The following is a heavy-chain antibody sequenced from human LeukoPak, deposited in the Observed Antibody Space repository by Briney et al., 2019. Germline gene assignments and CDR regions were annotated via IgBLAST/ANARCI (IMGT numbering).Heavy chain of an antibody. CDR2: INHSGST. V-gene: IGHV4-34*01. Sequence: PSETLPLTCVVYGGSFRGYYWSWLRQPPGKGLEWIGEINHSGSTNYNPSLKSRVTISVDTTKNQFSLKLSSVAGADTAVYYSAREKGLVGAAFDYRGQGTLVTVSS. D-gene: IGHD1-26*01. J-gene: IGHJ4*02. CDR1: GGSFRGYY. CDR3: AREKGLVGAAFDY.